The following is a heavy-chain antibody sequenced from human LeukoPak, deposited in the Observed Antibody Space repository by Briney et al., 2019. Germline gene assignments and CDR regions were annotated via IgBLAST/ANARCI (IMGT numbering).Heavy chain of an antibody. J-gene: IGHJ4*02. Sequence: GGSLRLSCAASGFTFRSYAMSWVRQAPGKGLEWVSNIRGNGNDTYYADSVKGRFTISRDNSENTVYLQMNSLRAEDTALYYCAKSFTSGGTCFSSSDYWGQGTLVTVSS. D-gene: IGHD2-15*01. CDR1: GFTFRSYA. CDR2: IRGNGNDT. V-gene: IGHV3-23*01. CDR3: AKSFTSGGTCFSSSDY.